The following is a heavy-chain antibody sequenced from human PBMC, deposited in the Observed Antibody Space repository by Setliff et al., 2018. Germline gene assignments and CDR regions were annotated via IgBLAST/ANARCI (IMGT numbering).Heavy chain of an antibody. Sequence: SETLSLTCAVSGGSITSGSYYWSWIRQPAGEGLEWIGRLHTSGTTVYNPSLKGRVTISADTSTNHFPLKLTSVTAADTAVYYCARDNTIVGATDYWGQGALVTVSS. CDR1: GGSITSGSYY. V-gene: IGHV4-61*02. J-gene: IGHJ4*02. CDR3: ARDNTIVGATDY. CDR2: LHTSGTT. D-gene: IGHD1-26*01.